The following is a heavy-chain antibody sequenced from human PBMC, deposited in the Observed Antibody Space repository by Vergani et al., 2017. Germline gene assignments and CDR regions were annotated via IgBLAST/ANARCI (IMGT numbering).Heavy chain of an antibody. Sequence: QVQLVQSGAEVKKPGASVKVSCKASGYTFTSYGISWVRQAPGQGLEWMGWISAYNGNTNYAQKLQGRVTMTTDTSTSTAYMELRSLRSDDTAVYYCATWGNQLLFDYYYGMDVWGQGTTVTVSS. CDR2: ISAYNGNT. CDR1: GYTFTSYG. D-gene: IGHD2-2*01. J-gene: IGHJ6*02. CDR3: ATWGNQLLFDYYYGMDV. V-gene: IGHV1-18*01.